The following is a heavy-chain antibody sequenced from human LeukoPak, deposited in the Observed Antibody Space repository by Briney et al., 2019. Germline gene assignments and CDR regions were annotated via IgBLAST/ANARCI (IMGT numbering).Heavy chain of an antibody. V-gene: IGHV1-18*01. CDR2: ISAYNGNT. CDR1: GYTFTTYG. J-gene: IGHJ5*02. D-gene: IGHD6-6*01. CDR3: ARDTIAARPGWFGP. Sequence: ASVKVSCRASGYTFTTYGLNWVRQAPGLGLEWMGWISAYNGNTKDAEKFQDRVTMTTDTSTSTAYMELRNLRSDDTAVYYCARDTIAARPGWFGPWGQGALVTVPS.